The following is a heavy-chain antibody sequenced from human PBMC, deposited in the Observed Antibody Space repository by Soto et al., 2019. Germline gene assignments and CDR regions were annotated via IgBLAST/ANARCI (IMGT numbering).Heavy chain of an antibody. Sequence: DSLFLTCTVYGGANSSYYWCWIRQPPGKGLEWIGYIYYSGSTNYNPSLKSRVTISVDTSKNQFSLKLSSVTAADTDVYYCARTRADMVTCDYWGQGTLVTSPQ. CDR1: GGANSSYY. V-gene: IGHV4-59*01. J-gene: IGHJ4*02. CDR3: ARTRADMVTCDY. D-gene: IGHD5-18*01. CDR2: IYYSGST.